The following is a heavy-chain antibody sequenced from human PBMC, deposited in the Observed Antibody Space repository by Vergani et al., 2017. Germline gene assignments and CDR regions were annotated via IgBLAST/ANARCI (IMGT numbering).Heavy chain of an antibody. CDR3: ARHSSSWYGTVDY. V-gene: IGHV1-69*04. CDR2: IIPILGIA. CDR1: GGTFSSYA. Sequence: QVQLMQSGAEVKKPGSSVKVSCKASGGTFSSYAISWVRQAPGQGLEWMGRIIPILGIANYAQKFQGRVTITADKSTSTAYLQWSSLKASDTAMYYCARHSSSWYGTVDYWGQGTLVTVSS. J-gene: IGHJ4*02. D-gene: IGHD6-13*01.